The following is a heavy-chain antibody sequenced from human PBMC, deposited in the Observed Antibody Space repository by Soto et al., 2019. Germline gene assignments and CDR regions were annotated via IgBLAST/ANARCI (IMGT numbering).Heavy chain of an antibody. Sequence: QVQLVQSGAELKKPGSSVKVSCRASGATFSISVFNWVRQAPGQGLEWMGGIISIFGTPNYSQKFKGRVTITADESTSTGYMELNNLRSDDTAIYCIARDLGGGYEPGDYWGQGTQVTVSS. D-gene: IGHD5-12*01. CDR2: IISIFGTP. CDR3: ARDLGGGYEPGDY. V-gene: IGHV1-69*12. J-gene: IGHJ4*02. CDR1: GATFSISV.